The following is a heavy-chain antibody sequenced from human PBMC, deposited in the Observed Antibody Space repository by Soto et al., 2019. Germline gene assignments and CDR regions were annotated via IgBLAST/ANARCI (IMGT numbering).Heavy chain of an antibody. J-gene: IGHJ4*02. V-gene: IGHV3-23*01. CDR2: VGGDGGSA. D-gene: IGHD1-7*01. CDR3: AKGTANWDFCYFDY. CDR1: GFTFSTYA. Sequence: GGSLRLSCAASGFTFSTYAMSWVRQAPGKGLEWVSSVGGDGGSANYADSVKGRFTISRDTSKNTLFLQMNSLRAEDTAVYYCAKGTANWDFCYFDYWGQGTLVTVSS.